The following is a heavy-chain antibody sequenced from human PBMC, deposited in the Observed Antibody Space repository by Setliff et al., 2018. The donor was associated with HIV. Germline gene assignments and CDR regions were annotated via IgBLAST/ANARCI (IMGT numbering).Heavy chain of an antibody. V-gene: IGHV4-4*02. CDR3: ASLTRGYSGDDSARAFDY. CDR1: GGSISSSNW. Sequence: PSETLSLTCAVSGGSISSSNWWSWVRQPPGKGLEWIGEIYHSGSTNYNPSLKSRVTISVDKSKNPFSLKLSSVTAADTAVYYCASLTRGYSGDDSARAFDYWGQGTLVTVSS. CDR2: IYHSGST. J-gene: IGHJ4*02. D-gene: IGHD5-12*01.